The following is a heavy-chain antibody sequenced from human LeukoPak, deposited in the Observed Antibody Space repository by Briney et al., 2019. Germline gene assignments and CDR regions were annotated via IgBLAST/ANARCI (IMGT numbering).Heavy chain of an antibody. J-gene: IGHJ4*02. CDR3: AKDISGYYRPFDY. CDR1: GFTFSSYA. CDR2: ISGSGDST. V-gene: IGHV3-23*01. D-gene: IGHD3-22*01. Sequence: GGSLRLSCAASGFTFSSYAMSWVRQAPGKGLEWVSTISGSGDSTYYADSVKGRFTISRDNSKDTLYLQMNSLRAEDTAVYYCAKDISGYYRPFDYWGQGTLVTVSS.